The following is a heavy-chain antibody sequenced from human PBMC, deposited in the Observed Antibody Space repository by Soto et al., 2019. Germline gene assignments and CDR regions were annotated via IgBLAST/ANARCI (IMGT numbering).Heavy chain of an antibody. CDR1: GYTFYSHS. Sequence: ASVKVSCKASGYTFYSHSVSWVRQAPGQGLEWMGRISADNINTKYAQKFRGRVTMTTDTSTSTVYMELRNLRSDDTAVYYCARCIQEDYYYGMDVWGQGTTVTVSS. J-gene: IGHJ6*02. CDR2: ISADNINT. D-gene: IGHD5-18*01. CDR3: ARCIQEDYYYGMDV. V-gene: IGHV1-18*01.